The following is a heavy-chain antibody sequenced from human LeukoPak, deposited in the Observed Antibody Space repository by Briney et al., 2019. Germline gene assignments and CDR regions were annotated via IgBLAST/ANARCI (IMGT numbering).Heavy chain of an antibody. CDR1: GDSVSSNSAA. CDR3: ARGLWYSSSWHNWFDP. V-gene: IGHV6-1*01. CDR2: TYYRSKWYN. J-gene: IGHJ5*02. D-gene: IGHD6-13*01. Sequence: SQTLSLTCAISGDSVSSNSAAWNWIRQSPSRGLEWLGRTYYRSKWYNDYAVSVKSRITINPDTSKNQFSLQLNSVTPEDTAVYYCARGLWYSSSWHNWFDPWGQGTLVTVSS.